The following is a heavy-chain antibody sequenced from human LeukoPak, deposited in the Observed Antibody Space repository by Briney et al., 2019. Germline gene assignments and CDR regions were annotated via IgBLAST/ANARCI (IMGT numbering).Heavy chain of an antibody. CDR3: AKDRFRGYTSGYDY. D-gene: IGHD3-22*01. V-gene: IGHV3-9*01. CDR2: ISWDSGSE. J-gene: IGHJ4*02. CDR1: GFTFDDYA. Sequence: GRSLRLSCAASGFTFDDYAMHWVRQAPGKGLEWVSGISWDSGSEGYADSVQARFTISRDNAKNSLYLHMNSLRAEDTALYYCAKDRFRGYTSGYDYWGQGTLVTVSS.